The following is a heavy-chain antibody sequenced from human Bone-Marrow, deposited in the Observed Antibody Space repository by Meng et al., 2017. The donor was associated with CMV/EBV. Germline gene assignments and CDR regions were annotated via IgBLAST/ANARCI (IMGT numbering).Heavy chain of an antibody. V-gene: IGHV1-69*05. CDR1: GGTFSSYA. J-gene: IGHJ5*02. CDR2: IIPIFGTA. D-gene: IGHD1-26*01. Sequence: SVKVSCKASGGTFSSYAISWVRQAPGQGLEWMGGIIPIFGTANYAQKFQGRVTITTDESTSTAYMELSSLRSEDTAVYYCARGGWDSGSYQVGTPGFDPWGRGTLVTVSS. CDR3: ARGGWDSGSYQVGTPGFDP.